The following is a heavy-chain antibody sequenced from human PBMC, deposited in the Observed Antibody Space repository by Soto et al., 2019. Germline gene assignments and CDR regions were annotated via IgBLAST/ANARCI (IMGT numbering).Heavy chain of an antibody. J-gene: IGHJ4*02. CDR3: ARASYFRPSGSYYFVS. CDR2: VYSNGNT. D-gene: IGHD3-10*01. Sequence: QVQLQESGPGLVKPSQTLSLTCTVSDDSLTTNKYAWTWIRQNPEKGLEWIGYVYSNGNTRSSPSLHSRVSTSVDTSKSHFSLRLSSVTAEDTAVYFCARASYFRPSGSYYFVSWGQGTLVTVSS. CDR1: DDSLTTNKYA. V-gene: IGHV4-31*03.